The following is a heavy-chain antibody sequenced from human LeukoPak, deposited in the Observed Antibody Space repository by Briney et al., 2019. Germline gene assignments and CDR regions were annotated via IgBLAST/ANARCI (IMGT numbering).Heavy chain of an antibody. V-gene: IGHV1-69*06. J-gene: IGHJ5*02. Sequence: SVKVSCKASGGTFSSYAISWVRQAPGQGLEWMGGIIPIFGTANYAQKFQGRVTITADKSTSTAYVELSSLRSEDTAVYYCARSRGIAVAGNNWFDPWGQGTLVTVSS. CDR3: ARSRGIAVAGNNWFDP. D-gene: IGHD6-19*01. CDR2: IIPIFGTA. CDR1: GGTFSSYA.